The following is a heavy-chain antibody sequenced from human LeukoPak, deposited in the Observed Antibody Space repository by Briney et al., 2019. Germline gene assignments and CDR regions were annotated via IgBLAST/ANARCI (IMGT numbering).Heavy chain of an antibody. Sequence: GRSLRLSCAASGFTFSSYAMHWVRQAPGKGLEWVAVISYDGSNKYYADSVKGRFTISRDNSKNTLYLQMNSLRAEDTAVYYCARDQDHFMLGTLDYWGQGTLVTVSS. V-gene: IGHV3-30*01. CDR1: GFTFSSYA. CDR3: ARDQDHFMLGTLDY. J-gene: IGHJ4*02. D-gene: IGHD3-16*01. CDR2: ISYDGSNK.